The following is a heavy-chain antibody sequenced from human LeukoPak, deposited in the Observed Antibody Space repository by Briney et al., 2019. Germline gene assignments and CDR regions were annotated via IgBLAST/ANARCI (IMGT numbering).Heavy chain of an antibody. V-gene: IGHV3-7*04. CDR1: GFTFSSYW. J-gene: IGHJ1*01. Sequence: GGSLRLSCAASGFTFSSYWMSWVRQAPGKGLEWVANIKQDGSEKYYVDSVKGRFTISRDNAKNSLYLQMNSLRAEDTAVYYCARARSTSLAEYFQHWGQGTLVTVSS. D-gene: IGHD2-2*01. CDR3: ARARSTSLAEYFQH. CDR2: IKQDGSEK.